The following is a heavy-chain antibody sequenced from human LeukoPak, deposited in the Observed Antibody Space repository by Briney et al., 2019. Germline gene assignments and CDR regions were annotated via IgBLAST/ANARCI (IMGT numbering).Heavy chain of an antibody. CDR2: IRYDRSNK. CDR1: GFTFSSYG. D-gene: IGHD6-19*01. V-gene: IGHV3-30*02. Sequence: GGSLRLSCAASGFTFSSYGMHWVRQAPGKGLEWVAFIRYDRSNKYYADSVKGRFTISRDNSKNTLYLQMNSLRAEDTAVYYCAAQYSSGWYGFDYWGQGTLVTVSS. J-gene: IGHJ4*02. CDR3: AAQYSSGWYGFDY.